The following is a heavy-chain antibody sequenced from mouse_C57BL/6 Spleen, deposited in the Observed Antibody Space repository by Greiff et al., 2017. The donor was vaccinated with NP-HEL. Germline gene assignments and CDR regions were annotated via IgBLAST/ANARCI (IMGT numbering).Heavy chain of an antibody. J-gene: IGHJ2*01. CDR2: IDPSDSYT. D-gene: IGHD2-3*01. CDR1: GYTFTSYW. CDR3: ARTLRWGYFDY. Sequence: VQLQQPGAELVMPGASVKLSCKASGYTFTSYWMHWVKQRPGQGLEWIGEIDPSDSYTNYNQKFKGKSTLTVDKSSSTAYMQLSSLTSEDSAVYYCARTLRWGYFDYWGQGTTLTVSS. V-gene: IGHV1-69*01.